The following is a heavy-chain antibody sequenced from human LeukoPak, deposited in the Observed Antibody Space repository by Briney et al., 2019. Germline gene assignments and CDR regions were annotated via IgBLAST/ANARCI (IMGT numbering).Heavy chain of an antibody. V-gene: IGHV3-21*01. Sequence: GGSLRLSCAASGFTFSSYAMNWVRQAPGKGLEWISSISSVSTYIYHADSVKGRFTISRDNAENSLYLQMNSLRAEDTAVYYCAREGGSGWYSGWFDPWGQGTLVTVSS. CDR2: ISSVSTYI. D-gene: IGHD6-19*01. J-gene: IGHJ5*02. CDR1: GFTFSSYA. CDR3: AREGGSGWYSGWFDP.